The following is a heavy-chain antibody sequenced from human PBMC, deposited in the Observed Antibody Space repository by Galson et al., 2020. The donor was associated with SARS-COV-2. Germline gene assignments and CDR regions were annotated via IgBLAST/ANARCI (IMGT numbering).Heavy chain of an antibody. CDR1: GFTFSSYA. J-gene: IGHJ6*02. CDR3: ARVLSEYYYGMDV. V-gene: IGHV3-30*04. CDR2: ISYDGSNK. Sequence: GGSLRLSCAASGFTFSSYAMHWVRQAPGKGLEWVAVISYDGSNKYYADSVKGRFTISRDNSKNTLYLQMNSLRAEDTAVYYCARVLSEYYYGMDVGGQGTTVTVSS.